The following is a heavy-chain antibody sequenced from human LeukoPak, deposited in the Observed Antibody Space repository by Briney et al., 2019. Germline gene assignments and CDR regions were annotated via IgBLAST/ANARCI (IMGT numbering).Heavy chain of an antibody. CDR1: GYTFTGYY. Sequence: ASVKVSCKASGYTFTGYYMHWVRQAPGQGLEWMGIINPSGGSTSYAQKFQGRVTMTRDMSTSTVYMELSSLRSEDTAVYYCARDSVRYCSGGSCYSLYYYYMDVWGKGTTVTVSS. D-gene: IGHD2-15*01. CDR2: INPSGGST. V-gene: IGHV1-46*01. J-gene: IGHJ6*03. CDR3: ARDSVRYCSGGSCYSLYYYYMDV.